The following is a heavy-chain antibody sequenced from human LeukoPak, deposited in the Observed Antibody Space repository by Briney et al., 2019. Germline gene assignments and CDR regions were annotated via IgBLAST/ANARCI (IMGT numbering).Heavy chain of an antibody. V-gene: IGHV3-74*01. CDR1: GFTFSSYW. CDR3: ARDPGWNDYYYYYYMDV. D-gene: IGHD1-1*01. CDR2: INSDGSST. J-gene: IGHJ6*03. Sequence: PGGSLRLSCAASGFTFSSYWMHWVRQAPGKGLVWVSRINSDGSSTSYADSVKGRFTISRDNAKNTLYLQMNRLRAEDTAVYYCARDPGWNDYYYYYYMDVWGKGTTVTVSS.